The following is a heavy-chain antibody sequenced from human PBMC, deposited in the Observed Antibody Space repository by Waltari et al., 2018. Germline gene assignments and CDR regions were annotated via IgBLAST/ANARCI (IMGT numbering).Heavy chain of an antibody. V-gene: IGHV4-34*01. CDR3: ARVVRGYCSGCSCYEDY. D-gene: IGHD2-15*01. Sequence: QVPLQQWGAGLLTTSETLSLTCAVYGGSFSGYYWSWIRQLPGKGLEWSGAISQSGSTSDNPSLKSRGTIAVDTSKNQFSLKLSSVTAADTAVYYCARVVRGYCSGCSCYEDYWGQGTLVTVSS. CDR2: ISQSGST. J-gene: IGHJ4*02. CDR1: GGSFSGYY.